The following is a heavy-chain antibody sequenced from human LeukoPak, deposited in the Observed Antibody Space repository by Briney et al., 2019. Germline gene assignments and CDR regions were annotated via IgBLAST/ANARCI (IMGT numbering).Heavy chain of an antibody. V-gene: IGHV4-59*01. CDR1: GGSISSYY. D-gene: IGHD1-14*01. CDR3: ARASTTFDD. J-gene: IGHJ4*02. CDR2: IYYSGST. Sequence: KPSETLSLTCTVSGGSISSYYWSWIRQPPGKGLEWIGYIYYSGSTNYNPSLKSRVTISVDTSKNQFSLKLNSVTAADTAVYFCARASTTFDDWGQGTLVTVSS.